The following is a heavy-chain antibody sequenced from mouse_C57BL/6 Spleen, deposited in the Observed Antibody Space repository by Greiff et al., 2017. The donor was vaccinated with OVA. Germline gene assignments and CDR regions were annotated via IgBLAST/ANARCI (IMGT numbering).Heavy chain of an antibody. D-gene: IGHD2-5*01. V-gene: IGHV1-55*01. CDR1: GYTFTSYW. CDR2: IYPGSGST. J-gene: IGHJ3*01. Sequence: QVQLQQPGAELVKPGASVKMSCKASGYTFTSYWITWVKQRPGQGLEWIGDIYPGSGSTNYNEKFKSKATLTVDTSSSTAYMQLSSLTSEDSAVYYCARYVNYSKETAWFAYWGQGTLVTVSA. CDR3: ARYVNYSKETAWFAY.